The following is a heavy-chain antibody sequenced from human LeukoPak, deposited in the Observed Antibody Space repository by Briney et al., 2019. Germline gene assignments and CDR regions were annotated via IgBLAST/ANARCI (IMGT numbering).Heavy chain of an antibody. CDR1: GFTFNTFS. J-gene: IGHJ6*03. D-gene: IGHD5-24*01. V-gene: IGHV3-30*15. CDR2: ISYDGAKR. Sequence: PGRSLRLSCAASGFTFNTFSMHWVRQAPGKGLEWVALISYDGAKRYYADSVKGRFSISRDSPKNTLYLQLSTLRDEDTAVYYCAREDTYRGYNLYHMDVWGKGTTVIVSS. CDR3: AREDTYRGYNLYHMDV.